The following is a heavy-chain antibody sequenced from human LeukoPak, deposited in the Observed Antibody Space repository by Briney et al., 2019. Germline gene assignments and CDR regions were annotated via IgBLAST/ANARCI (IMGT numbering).Heavy chain of an antibody. D-gene: IGHD6-13*01. J-gene: IGHJ4*02. CDR1: GYTFTSYY. CDR2: INPSGGST. CDR3: ASSEQQLVPGDY. Sequence: GASVKVSCKASGYTFTSYYMHWVRQAPGQGLEWMGIINPSGGSTSYAQKFQGRVTMTRDTSTSTVYMELSSLRSEDTAVYYCASSEQQLVPGDYWGQGTLVTVSS. V-gene: IGHV1-46*01.